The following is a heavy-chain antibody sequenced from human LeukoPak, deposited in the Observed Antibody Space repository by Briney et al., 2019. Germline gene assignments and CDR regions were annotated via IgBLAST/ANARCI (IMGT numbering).Heavy chain of an antibody. D-gene: IGHD6-19*01. J-gene: IGHJ4*02. V-gene: IGHV3-30-3*01. CDR3: AGGIAVAGTIDY. CDR2: ISYDGNNK. CDR1: GFTFSSFA. Sequence: PGGSLRLSCAASGFTFSSFAMHWVRQAPGKGLEWVAVISYDGNNKYYADSVKGRFTISRDNSKNTIYLQMNRLRAEDTAVYYCAGGIAVAGTIDYWGQGTLVTVSS.